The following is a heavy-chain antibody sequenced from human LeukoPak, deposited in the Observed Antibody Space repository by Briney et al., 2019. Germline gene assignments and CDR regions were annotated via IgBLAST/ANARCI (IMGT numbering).Heavy chain of an antibody. CDR3: AISAVTTRALWD. J-gene: IGHJ4*02. CDR1: GFSFSVYH. D-gene: IGHD4-17*01. V-gene: IGHV3-11*04. CDR2: ISGSGTAI. Sequence: PEGSLRLSCAASGFSFSVYHMSWIRQAPGKGLEWVSYISGSGTAIDYADSVNGRSTISMDNAKSSLYLQMNSLRAEDTAVYYCAISAVTTRALWDWGQGTLVTVSS.